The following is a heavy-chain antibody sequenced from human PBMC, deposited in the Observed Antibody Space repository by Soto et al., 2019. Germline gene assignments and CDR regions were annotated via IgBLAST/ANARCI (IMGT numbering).Heavy chain of an antibody. Sequence: GGSLRLSCSSSGFTFSTQAMAWVRQAPGKGLEWVSALISSGESPDYADSVKGRFTISRDNSKNTLYLQMNSLRADDTAVYYCAKDLHGSGWSFDQWGQGTVVTVSS. J-gene: IGHJ4*02. CDR2: LISSGESP. D-gene: IGHD6-19*01. CDR1: GFTFSTQA. V-gene: IGHV3-23*01. CDR3: AKDLHGSGWSFDQ.